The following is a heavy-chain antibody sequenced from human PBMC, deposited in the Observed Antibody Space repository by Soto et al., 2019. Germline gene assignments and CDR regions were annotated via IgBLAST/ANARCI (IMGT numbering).Heavy chain of an antibody. D-gene: IGHD2-15*01. Sequence: PGGSLRLSCAASGFTFSSYGMHWVRQAPGKGLEWVAVIWYDGSNKYYADSVKGRFTISRDNSKNTLYLQMNSLRAEDTAVYYCARAVVAATPLDYWGQGTLVTVSS. V-gene: IGHV3-33*01. J-gene: IGHJ4*02. CDR2: IWYDGSNK. CDR3: ARAVVAATPLDY. CDR1: GFTFSSYG.